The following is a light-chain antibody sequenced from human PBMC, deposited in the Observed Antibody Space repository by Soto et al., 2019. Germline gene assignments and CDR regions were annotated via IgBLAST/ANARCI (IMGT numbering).Light chain of an antibody. Sequence: EIVMTQSPATLSVSPGERATLSCRASQSVGSNLAWYQQKPGQSPRLLIYGASTRATGFPARFSGSGSGTQFTLTISRLQSEDFAVYYCQQYNNWPPWTFGQGTKVEI. CDR2: GAS. V-gene: IGKV3-15*01. J-gene: IGKJ1*01. CDR1: QSVGSN. CDR3: QQYNNWPPWT.